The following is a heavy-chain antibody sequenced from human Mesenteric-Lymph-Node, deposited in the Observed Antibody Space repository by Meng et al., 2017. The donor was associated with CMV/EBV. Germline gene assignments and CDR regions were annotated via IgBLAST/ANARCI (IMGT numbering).Heavy chain of an antibody. CDR2: INHSGST. D-gene: IGHD3-10*01. CDR3: ARDEMVRGVPPKADGFQH. Sequence: GGSFSGNYWSWIRQPPGKGLEWIGEINHSGSTNYNPSLKSRVTISVDTSKNQFSLKLSSVTAADTAVYYCARDEMVRGVPPKADGFQHWGQGTLVTVSS. J-gene: IGHJ1*01. V-gene: IGHV4-34*01. CDR1: GGSFSGNY.